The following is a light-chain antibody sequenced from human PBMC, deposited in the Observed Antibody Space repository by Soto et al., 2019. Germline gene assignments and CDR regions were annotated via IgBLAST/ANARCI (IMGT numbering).Light chain of an antibody. J-gene: IGKJ2*01. CDR3: QQNYSTLGS. V-gene: IGKV1-39*01. CDR2: AAS. CDR1: HSINNY. Sequence: IQMTQSPSSLSASVGDRVIITCRSDHSINNYLNWYQQRPGKVPKLLIYAASTLQGGVTSRFGVSGSGSGFTLTNNSLQPEDFATYDCQQNYSTLGSFGRRTMVEI.